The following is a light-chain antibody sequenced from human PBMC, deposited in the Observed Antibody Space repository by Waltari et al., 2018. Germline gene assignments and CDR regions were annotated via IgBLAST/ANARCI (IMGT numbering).Light chain of an antibody. J-gene: IGKJ1*01. V-gene: IGKV1-39*01. Sequence: DIQMTQSPSSLSASVGDRVTITCRASQSISSYLNWYQQKPGKAPKLRIYAASSLHSGVPSGFSGSGSGTYFTLTISSLQPEDFATYYCQQSYSTPWTFGQGTKVEIK. CDR2: AAS. CDR1: QSISSY. CDR3: QQSYSTPWT.